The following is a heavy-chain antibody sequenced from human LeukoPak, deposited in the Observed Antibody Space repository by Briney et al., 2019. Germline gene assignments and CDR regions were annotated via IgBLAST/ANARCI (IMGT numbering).Heavy chain of an antibody. J-gene: IGHJ5*02. D-gene: IGHD1-26*01. Sequence: GASVKVSCKASGYTFTSYGISWVRQAPGQGLEWMGWISAYNGNTNYAQKLQGRVTMTTDTSTSTAYMELRSLRSDDTAVYYCARDLVGATSVCPYWFDPWGQGTLVTVSS. CDR3: ARDLVGATSVCPYWFDP. CDR1: GYTFTSYG. V-gene: IGHV1-18*01. CDR2: ISAYNGNT.